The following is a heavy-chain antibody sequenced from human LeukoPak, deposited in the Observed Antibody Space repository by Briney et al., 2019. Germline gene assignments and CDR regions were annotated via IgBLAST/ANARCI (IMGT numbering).Heavy chain of an antibody. V-gene: IGHV1-18*01. CDR1: GYSFVLYG. J-gene: IGHJ4*02. Sequence: ASVKVSCKASGYSFVLYGISWVRQAPGEGPEWMGWISGSTGDTNYAQKFQGRVTMTADTSSSTAYMELRSLRSDDTAVYYCAREYCSSTSCYFDYWGQGTLVTVSS. D-gene: IGHD2-2*01. CDR3: AREYCSSTSCYFDY. CDR2: ISGSTGDT.